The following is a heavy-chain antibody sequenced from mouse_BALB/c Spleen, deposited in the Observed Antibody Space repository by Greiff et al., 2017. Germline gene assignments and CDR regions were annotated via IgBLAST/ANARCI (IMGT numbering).Heavy chain of an antibody. J-gene: IGHJ4*01. CDR3: ARLGDYYGNSYAMDY. D-gene: IGHD2-1*01. CDR1: GFDFSRYW. Sequence: EVKLMESGGGLVQPGGSLKLSCAASGFDFSRYWMSWVRQAPGKGLEWIGEINPDSSTINYTPSLKDKFIISRDNAKNTLYLQMSKVRSEDTALYYCARLGDYYGNSYAMDYWGQGTSVTVSS. V-gene: IGHV4-1*02. CDR2: INPDSSTI.